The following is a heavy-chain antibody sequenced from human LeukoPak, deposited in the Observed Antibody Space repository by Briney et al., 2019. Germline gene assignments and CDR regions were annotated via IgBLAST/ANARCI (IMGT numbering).Heavy chain of an antibody. CDR3: ARTHQAYTYGSGSYYQY. CDR2: ISGSGGTT. J-gene: IGHJ1*01. V-gene: IGHV3-23*01. CDR1: GFTFSSYA. Sequence: GGSLRLSCAASGFTFSSYAMSWVRQAPGKGLEWVSDISGSGGTTYYADSVKGRFTISRDNSKSTLYLQMNSLRAEDTAIYYCARTHQAYTYGSGSYYQYWGQGTLVTVSS. D-gene: IGHD3-10*01.